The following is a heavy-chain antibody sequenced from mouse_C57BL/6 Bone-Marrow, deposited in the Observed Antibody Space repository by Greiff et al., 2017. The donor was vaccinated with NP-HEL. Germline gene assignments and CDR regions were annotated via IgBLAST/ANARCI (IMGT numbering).Heavy chain of an antibody. V-gene: IGHV14-4*01. D-gene: IGHD1-1*01. Sequence: EVQLQQSRAELVRPGASVKLSCTASGFNIKDDYMHWVKQRPEQGLEWIGWIDPENGDTEYASKFQGKATITADTSSNTAYLQLSSLTSEDTAVYYCTTLYYYGSSITWFAYWGQGTLVTVSA. CDR1: GFNIKDDY. CDR3: TTLYYYGSSITWFAY. CDR2: IDPENGDT. J-gene: IGHJ3*01.